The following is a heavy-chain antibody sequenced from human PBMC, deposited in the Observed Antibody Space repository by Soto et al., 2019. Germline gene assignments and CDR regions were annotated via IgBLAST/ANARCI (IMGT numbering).Heavy chain of an antibody. CDR1: GGSISSGGYY. Sequence: QVQLQESGPGLVKPSQTLFLTCTVSGGSISSGGYYWSWIRQHPGKGLEWIGYIYYSGSTYYNPSLKSRVTISADTSKNQFSLKLSSVTAADTAVYYCARYRSGYGGNSDYFDYWGKGTPVTVSS. J-gene: IGHJ4*02. V-gene: IGHV4-31*03. D-gene: IGHD4-17*01. CDR3: ARYRSGYGGNSDYFDY. CDR2: IYYSGST.